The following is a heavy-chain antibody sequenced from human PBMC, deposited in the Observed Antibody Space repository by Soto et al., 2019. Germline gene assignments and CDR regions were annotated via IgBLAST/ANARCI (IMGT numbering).Heavy chain of an antibody. J-gene: IGHJ4*02. V-gene: IGHV1-46*01. CDR3: ARVGPGAGTHYFDY. Sequence: QVQLVQSGTEVKKPGASVKVSCKASGYIFTSYYIHWVRQAPGQGLEWMGIINPSGGSSIYAQKFQGRFTMTRDTSTTTVYMDLSSLRSEDTAVYYCARVGPGAGTHYFDYWGQGTLVTVSS. CDR2: INPSGGSS. CDR1: GYIFTSYY.